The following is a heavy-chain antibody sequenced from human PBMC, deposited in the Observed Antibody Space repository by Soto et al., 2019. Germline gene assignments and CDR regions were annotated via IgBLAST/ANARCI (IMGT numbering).Heavy chain of an antibody. J-gene: IGHJ4*02. D-gene: IGHD6-13*01. V-gene: IGHV4-30-4*01. Sequence: SETLSLTCTVSGGSISSGDYYWSWIRQPPGKGLEWIGYIYYSGSTYYNPSLKSRVTISVDTSKNQFSLKLSSVTAADTAVYYCARNKAMGSTWPLDYWGQGTLVTVSS. CDR1: GGSISSGDYY. CDR2: IYYSGST. CDR3: ARNKAMGSTWPLDY.